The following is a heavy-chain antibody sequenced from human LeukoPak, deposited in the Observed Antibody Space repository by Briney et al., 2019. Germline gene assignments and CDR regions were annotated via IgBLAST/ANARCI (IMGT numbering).Heavy chain of an antibody. Sequence: SETLSLTCTVSGGSISSSGYYWSWIRQHPGTGLDWIGYIYYSGSTYYNPSLKSRVTISVDTSKNQFSLKLSSVTAADTAVYYCARVDSYYGSGTFDYWGQGTLVTVSS. CDR2: IYYSGST. J-gene: IGHJ4*02. CDR3: ARVDSYYGSGTFDY. CDR1: GGSISSSGYY. D-gene: IGHD3-10*01. V-gene: IGHV4-31*03.